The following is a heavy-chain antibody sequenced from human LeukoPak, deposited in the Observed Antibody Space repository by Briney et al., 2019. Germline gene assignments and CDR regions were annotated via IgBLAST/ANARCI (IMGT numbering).Heavy chain of an antibody. Sequence: GSLRLSCAASGFTFRNYAMTWVRQAPGKGLEWVSSISCDGVSTYYADSVKGRFTISRDNSKNTLYLQMNSLRAEDTAVYYCAREGPHWGYSGYEPNDYWGQGTLVTVSS. V-gene: IGHV3-23*01. J-gene: IGHJ4*02. D-gene: IGHD5-12*01. CDR3: AREGPHWGYSGYEPNDY. CDR1: GFTFRNYA. CDR2: ISCDGVST.